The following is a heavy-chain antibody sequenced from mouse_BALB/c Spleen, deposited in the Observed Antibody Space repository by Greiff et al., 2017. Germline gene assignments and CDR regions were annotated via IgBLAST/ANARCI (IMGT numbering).Heavy chain of an antibody. D-gene: IGHD2-2*01. Sequence: VQLKQSGPGLVKPSQSLSLTCTVTGYSITSDYAWNWIRQFPGNKLEWMGYISYSGSTSYNPSLKSRISITRDTSKNQFFLQLNSVTTEDTATYYCARWGGYDSYAMDYWGQGTSVTVSS. J-gene: IGHJ4*01. V-gene: IGHV3-2*02. CDR1: GYSITSDYA. CDR2: ISYSGST. CDR3: ARWGGYDSYAMDY.